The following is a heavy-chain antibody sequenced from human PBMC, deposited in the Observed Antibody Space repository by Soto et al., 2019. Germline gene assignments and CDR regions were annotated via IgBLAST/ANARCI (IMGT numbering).Heavy chain of an antibody. CDR3: ARDKSGSYSFHY. V-gene: IGHV3-48*04. CDR2: ISGGGGTM. Sequence: ESGGGLVQSGGSLRLTCAASGFTFNKYTMNWVRQAPGKGLEWLSYISGGGGTMFYADSVKGRVTIPRDNANNSLYLQMDSLRTEETAVDYCARDKSGSYSFHYWGQGTLVTVSS. CDR1: GFTFNKYT. D-gene: IGHD1-26*01. J-gene: IGHJ4*02.